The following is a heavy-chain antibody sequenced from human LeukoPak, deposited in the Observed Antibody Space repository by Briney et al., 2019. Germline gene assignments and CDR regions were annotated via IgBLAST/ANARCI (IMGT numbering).Heavy chain of an antibody. V-gene: IGHV3-13*01. CDR2: IGTGTDT. Sequence: PGGSLRLSCAASGFTFNDYDMHWVRQAAGKGLEWVSHIGTGTDTHYSGSVKGRFTISREKAKNSLYLQMNSLRVGDTAVYYCARDRRADYGRNDDAFDIWGQGTMVSVSS. CDR1: GFTFNDYD. D-gene: IGHD4-23*01. CDR3: ARDRRADYGRNDDAFDI. J-gene: IGHJ3*02.